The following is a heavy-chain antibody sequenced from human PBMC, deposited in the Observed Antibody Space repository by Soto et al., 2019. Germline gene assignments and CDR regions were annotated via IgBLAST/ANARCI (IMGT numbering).Heavy chain of an antibody. CDR3: VRLGSGSYPYFYRDYGVED. J-gene: IGHJ6*02. CDR2: IDHSGST. V-gene: IGHV4-34*01. D-gene: IGHD3-16*01. CDR1: GGSFSGYY. Sequence: SETLSLTCAVYGGSFSGYYWSWIRQPPGKGLEWIGEIDHSGSTNYNPSLKSRVTISVDTSKNQFSLKLSSVTAADTAVYYCVRLGSGSYPYFYRDYGVEDCVHGTTVTVPS.